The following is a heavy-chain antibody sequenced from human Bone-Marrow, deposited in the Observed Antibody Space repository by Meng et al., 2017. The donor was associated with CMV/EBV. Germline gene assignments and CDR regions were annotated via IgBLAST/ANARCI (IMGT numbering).Heavy chain of an antibody. D-gene: IGHD4-17*01. CDR2: ISYDGSNK. V-gene: IGHV3-30-3*01. Sequence: GESLKISCAASGFTFSSYAMHWVRQAPGKGLEWVAVISYDGSNKYYADSVKGRFTISRDNSKNSLYLQMNSLRAEDTAVYYCARDLPVYYYYYGMDVWGQGTTVTVSS. CDR1: GFTFSSYA. J-gene: IGHJ6*02. CDR3: ARDLPVYYYYYGMDV.